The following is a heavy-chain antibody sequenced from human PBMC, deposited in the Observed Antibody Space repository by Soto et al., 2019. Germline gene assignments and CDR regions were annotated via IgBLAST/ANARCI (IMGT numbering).Heavy chain of an antibody. CDR2: IYYSGST. CDR3: ARHLADGYNIRGGMDV. J-gene: IGHJ6*02. CDR1: GGSIRSYY. D-gene: IGHD5-12*01. V-gene: IGHV4-59*08. Sequence: QVQLQESGPGLVKPSETLSLTCTVSGGSIRSYYWSWIRQPPGKGLEWIGHIYYSGSTNYNPSLKSRVTISVDTSKDQFSLKLISVTAADTAVYYCARHLADGYNIRGGMDVWGQGTTVTVSS.